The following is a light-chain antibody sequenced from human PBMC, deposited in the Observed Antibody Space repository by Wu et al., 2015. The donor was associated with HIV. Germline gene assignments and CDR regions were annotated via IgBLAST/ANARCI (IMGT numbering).Light chain of an antibody. CDR2: VAS. Sequence: DIQMDQSPSSLSASVGDTVTITCRASQGIGGYLAWYQQKPGKAPKFLINVASTFQSGVPSRFSGSGSGTEFTLTISSLQPEDFATYYCQQLNSYPFTFGQGTKLEIK. CDR1: QGIGGY. V-gene: IGKV1-9*01. CDR3: QQLNSYPFT. J-gene: IGKJ2*01.